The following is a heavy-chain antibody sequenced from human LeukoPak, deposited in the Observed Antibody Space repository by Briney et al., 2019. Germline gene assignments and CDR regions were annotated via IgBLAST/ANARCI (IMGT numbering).Heavy chain of an antibody. V-gene: IGHV4-34*01. CDR3: ARLLWFGELLPPNWFDP. J-gene: IGHJ5*02. CDR2: INHSGST. CDR1: GGSFSGYY. Sequence: PSETLSLTCAVYGGSFSGYYWSGIRQPPGKGLEWIGEINHSGSTNYNPSLKSRVTISVDTSKNQFSLKLSSVTAADTAVYYCARLLWFGELLPPNWFDPWGQGTLVTVSS. D-gene: IGHD3-10*01.